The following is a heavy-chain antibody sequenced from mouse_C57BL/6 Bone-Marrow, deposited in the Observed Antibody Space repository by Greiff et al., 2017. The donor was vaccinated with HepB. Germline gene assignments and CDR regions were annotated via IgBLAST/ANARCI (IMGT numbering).Heavy chain of an antibody. D-gene: IGHD3-3*01. CDR2: ISSGSSTI. V-gene: IGHV5-17*01. J-gene: IGHJ3*01. CDR3: ARRAYLQDWFAY. Sequence: EVMLVESGGGLVKPGGSLKLSCAASGFTFSDYGMHWVRQAPEQGLEWVAYISSGSSTIYYADTVKGRFTITRDNAKNTLFLQMTSLTSEDTAMYYCARRAYLQDWFAYWGQGTLVTVSA. CDR1: GFTFSDYG.